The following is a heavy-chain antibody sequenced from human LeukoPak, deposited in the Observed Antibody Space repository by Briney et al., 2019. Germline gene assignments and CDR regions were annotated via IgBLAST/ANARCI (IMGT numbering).Heavy chain of an antibody. CDR2: ISWNSGSI. CDR3: TKDKGPRAAADTSPHFDY. J-gene: IGHJ4*02. CDR1: GFTVSSNY. D-gene: IGHD6-13*01. Sequence: GGSLRLSCAASGFTVSSNYMSWVRQAPGKGLEWVSGISWNSGSIGYADSVKGRFTISRDNAKNSLYLQMNSLRAEDMALYYCTKDKGPRAAADTSPHFDYWGQGTLVTVSS. V-gene: IGHV3-9*03.